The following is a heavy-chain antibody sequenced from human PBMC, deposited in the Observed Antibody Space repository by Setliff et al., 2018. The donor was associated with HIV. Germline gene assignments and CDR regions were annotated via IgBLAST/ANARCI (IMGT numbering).Heavy chain of an antibody. CDR3: CRAWGTNYSMDV. CDR2: INPDAGDT. J-gene: IGHJ6*03. Sequence: ASVKVTVSSGKASGYAFIGYYIHWVRQAPGQGLEWVGIINPDAGDTIYAQKFRGRVTLTRDTSTSTVYMELGYLKSEDTATYYCCRAWGTNYSMDVWGRGTTVTVSS. D-gene: IGHD7-27*01. CDR1: GYAFIGYY. V-gene: IGHV1-46*03.